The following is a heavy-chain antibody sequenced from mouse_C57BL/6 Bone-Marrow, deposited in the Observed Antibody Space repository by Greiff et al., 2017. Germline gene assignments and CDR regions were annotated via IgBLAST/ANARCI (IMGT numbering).Heavy chain of an antibody. D-gene: IGHD2-1*01. CDR3: ARHGYGNLYYYAMDY. CDR1: GFTFSDYG. V-gene: IGHV5-15*01. Sequence: DVKLVESGGGLVQPGGSLKLSCAASGFTFSDYGMAWVRQAPRKGPEWVAFISNLAYSIYYADTVTGRFTISRENAKNTLYLEMSSLRSEDTAMYYCARHGYGNLYYYAMDYWGQGTSVTVSS. CDR2: ISNLAYSI. J-gene: IGHJ4*01.